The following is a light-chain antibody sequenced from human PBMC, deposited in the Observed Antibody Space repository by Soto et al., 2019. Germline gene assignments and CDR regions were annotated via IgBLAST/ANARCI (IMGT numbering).Light chain of an antibody. V-gene: IGKV3-20*01. CDR1: QSVSSRY. J-gene: IGKJ2*01. Sequence: EIVLTQSPGTLSLSPGERATLSCRASQSVSSRYLAWYQQKPGQAPRLLIYGASSRATGIPARFSGSGSGTDVTLTISRLEPEDFAVYYCQQYGSSSMYTFGQGTKLEIK. CDR3: QQYGSSSMYT. CDR2: GAS.